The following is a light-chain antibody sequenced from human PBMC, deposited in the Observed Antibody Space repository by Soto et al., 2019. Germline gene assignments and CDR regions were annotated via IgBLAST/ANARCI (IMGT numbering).Light chain of an antibody. V-gene: IGKV1-39*01. Sequence: DIQMTQSPSSLSASXXDRVTITCGASQSISSYLNWDQQKPGKAPKXXIYSASSLQRGGPSMFSGSGAGTDFTLTSSSLQPDDFVTYYCQQYNSYPLTFGGGTKVDIK. CDR3: QQYNSYPLT. CDR2: SAS. CDR1: QSISSY. J-gene: IGKJ4*01.